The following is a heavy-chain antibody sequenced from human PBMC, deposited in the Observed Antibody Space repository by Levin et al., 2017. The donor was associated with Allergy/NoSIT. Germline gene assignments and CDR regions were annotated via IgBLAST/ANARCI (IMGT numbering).Heavy chain of an antibody. V-gene: IGHV5-10-1*01. CDR3: AQTPGVAVTPY. D-gene: IGHD2-15*01. Sequence: GGSLRLSCRTSGYSFTNYWINWVRQMPGKGLEWVGTIDPSDSYTYYSPSFRGHVTISADNSISTVYLRWTSLRASDTAIYYCAQTPGVAVTPYWGQGTLVTVSS. CDR2: IDPSDSYT. J-gene: IGHJ4*02. CDR1: GYSFTNYW.